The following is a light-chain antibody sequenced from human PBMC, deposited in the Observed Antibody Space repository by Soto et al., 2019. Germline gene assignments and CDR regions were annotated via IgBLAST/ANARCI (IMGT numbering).Light chain of an antibody. Sequence: IVLTQSPDTLSLSPGQRATLSCRASQSVSRRYLAWYQQKPGQAPILLIYDVSERASDIPDRFSGSGSGTDFTLTINRLVPEDVAVYYCQYQGSFGGGTKVELE. CDR3: QYQGS. V-gene: IGKV3-20*01. CDR2: DVS. CDR1: QSVSRRY. J-gene: IGKJ4*01.